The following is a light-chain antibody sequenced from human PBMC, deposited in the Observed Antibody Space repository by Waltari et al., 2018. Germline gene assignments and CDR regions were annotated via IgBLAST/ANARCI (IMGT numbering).Light chain of an antibody. CDR2: GQN. V-gene: IGLV3-19*01. Sequence: SSELTQDPAVSVALGQTVRITCQADSLRSFYASWYQQRPGQAPILLLYGQNNRPSGIPDRFSGSTSGNTASLTITRAQAEDEGDYFCHSRDTTSTRLFGGGTRVTV. CDR1: SLRSFY. J-gene: IGLJ2*01. CDR3: HSRDTTSTRL.